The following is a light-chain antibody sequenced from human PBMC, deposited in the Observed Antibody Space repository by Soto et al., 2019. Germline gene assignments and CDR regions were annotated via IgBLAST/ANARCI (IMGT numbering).Light chain of an antibody. CDR3: QQYGSSPPFT. J-gene: IGKJ3*01. Sequence: IVLTHSPGTLSCSPGERTTLSVRASQSISRYLAWYQQKPGQGPRLLIYGASSRATGIPDRFSGSGSGTDFTLTISRLEPEDFAVYYCQQYGSSPPFTFGPGTKVDI. CDR1: QSISRY. CDR2: GAS. V-gene: IGKV3-20*01.